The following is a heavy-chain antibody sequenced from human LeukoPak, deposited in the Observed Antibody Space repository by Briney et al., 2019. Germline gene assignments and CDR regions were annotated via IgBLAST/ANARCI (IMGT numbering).Heavy chain of an antibody. D-gene: IGHD3-22*01. CDR3: ATFPRGYYDSSGYPYYFDY. CDR2: ISGSGGST. CDR1: GVTFSSYG. Sequence: PAGSLRLSCAASGVTFSSYGMSWVRQAPGKGLEWVSAISGSGGSTYYADSVKGRFTISRDNSKNTLYLQMNSLRAEDTAVYYCATFPRGYYDSSGYPYYFDYWGQGTLVTVSS. V-gene: IGHV3-23*01. J-gene: IGHJ4*02.